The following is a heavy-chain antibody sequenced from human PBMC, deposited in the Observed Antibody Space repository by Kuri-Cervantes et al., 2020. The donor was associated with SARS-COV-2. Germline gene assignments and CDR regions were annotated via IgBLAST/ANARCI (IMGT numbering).Heavy chain of an antibody. D-gene: IGHD6-6*01. V-gene: IGHV4-39*07. CDR3: ARGLVSYFDY. CDR2: INHSGST. CDR1: GGSISSSSYY. Sequence: GSLRLSCTVSGGSISSSSYYWGWIRQPPGKGLEWIGEINHSGSTNYNPSLKSRVTISVDTSKNQFSLKLSSVTAADTAVYYCARGLVSYFDYWGQGTLVTVSS. J-gene: IGHJ4*02.